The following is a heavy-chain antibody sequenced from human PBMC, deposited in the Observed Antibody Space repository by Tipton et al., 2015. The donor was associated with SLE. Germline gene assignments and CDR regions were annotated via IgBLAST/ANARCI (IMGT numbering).Heavy chain of an antibody. V-gene: IGHV4-39*07. D-gene: IGHD1-26*01. CDR3: VRMLGAEYFHH. CDR1: GGSISSSNYY. CDR2: VYYSGSA. J-gene: IGHJ1*01. Sequence: TLSLTCTVSGGSISSSNYYWGWIRQPPGKGLEWVGHVYYSGSAHYNPSLKSRVTISVDTSKNQFSLRLSSVTAADTAMYYCVRMLGAEYFHHWGQGTLVTVSS.